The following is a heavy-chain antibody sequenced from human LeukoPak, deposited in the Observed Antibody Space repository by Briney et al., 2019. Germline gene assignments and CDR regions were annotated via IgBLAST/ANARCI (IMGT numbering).Heavy chain of an antibody. Sequence: PSEILSLTCTVSGGSIREYYLSWIRQPPGKGLEWIGYIYDSGSTNYNPSLKSRVTISVDTSKNHFSLNLSSVTAADTAVYYCARELVRGVIGAFDIWGQGTMVTVSS. D-gene: IGHD3-10*01. CDR2: IYDSGST. CDR3: ARELVRGVIGAFDI. V-gene: IGHV4-59*01. J-gene: IGHJ3*02. CDR1: GGSIREYY.